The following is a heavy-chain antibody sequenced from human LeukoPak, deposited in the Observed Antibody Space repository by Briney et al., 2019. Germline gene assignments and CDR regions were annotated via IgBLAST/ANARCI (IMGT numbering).Heavy chain of an antibody. V-gene: IGHV4-38-2*02. D-gene: IGHD3-22*01. CDR3: ARTFTYYHDLFDP. CDR1: GYSISSGHY. CDR2: IYYSGST. J-gene: IGHJ5*02. Sequence: PSETLSLTCTVSGYSISSGHYWAWIRQPPGKGLEWIGSIYYSGSTYYNPSLKSRVTISVDTSKNQFSLKLSSVTAADTAVYYCARTFTYYHDLFDPWGQGTLVTVSS.